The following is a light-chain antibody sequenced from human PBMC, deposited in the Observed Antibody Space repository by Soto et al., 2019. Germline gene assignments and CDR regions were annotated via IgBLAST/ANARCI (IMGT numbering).Light chain of an antibody. Sequence: TQPASVSGSPGQAITVSCTGTSSDVGGYNSVSWYQQHPGKPPKLIIYEVSNRPSGVSDRFSGSKSGNTASLTISGIQAEDEADYYCSSYTSTRSYVFATGTKVT. J-gene: IGLJ1*01. CDR3: SSYTSTRSYV. CDR2: EVS. CDR1: SSDVGGYNS. V-gene: IGLV2-14*03.